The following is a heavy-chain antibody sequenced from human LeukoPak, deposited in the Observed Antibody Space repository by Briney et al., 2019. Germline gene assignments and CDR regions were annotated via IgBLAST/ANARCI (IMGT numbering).Heavy chain of an antibody. J-gene: IGHJ6*02. D-gene: IGHD3-3*02. Sequence: SETLSLTCSVSGGSITSSSHYWGWIRQSPEKGLEWIGSIYYSGSTYYNPSLKSRVTISVDTSKNQFSLKLSSVTAADTAVYYCARGQHLARTSYYYGMDVWGQGTTVTVSS. V-gene: IGHV4-39*07. CDR3: ARGQHLARTSYYYGMDV. CDR1: GGSITSSSHY. CDR2: IYYSGST.